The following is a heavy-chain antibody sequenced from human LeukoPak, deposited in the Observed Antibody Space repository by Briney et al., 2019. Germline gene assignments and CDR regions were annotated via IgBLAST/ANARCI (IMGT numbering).Heavy chain of an antibody. D-gene: IGHD5-18*01. CDR1: GFRVSDYY. Sequence: GGSLRLSCAGSGFRVSDYYMSWFRQAPGKGLEWVSYISGSGSPIYYADSVKGRFTISRDEDRNSLYLQMNSLSAEDTAVYYCARDRGGPGYTYGQPLDYWGQGTLVTVSS. V-gene: IGHV3-11*01. CDR3: ARDRGGPGYTYGQPLDY. J-gene: IGHJ4*02. CDR2: ISGSGSPI.